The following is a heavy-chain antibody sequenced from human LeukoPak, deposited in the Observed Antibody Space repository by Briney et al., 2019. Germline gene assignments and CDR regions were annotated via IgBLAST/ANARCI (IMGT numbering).Heavy chain of an antibody. CDR3: ARSREVTTVAFDI. V-gene: IGHV1-3*01. CDR1: GYTFTSYA. Sequence: ASVKVPCKASGYTFTSYAMHWVRQAPGQRLEWMGWIYAGNGNTKYSQKFQGRVTITRDTSASTAYMELSSLRSEDTAVYYCARSREVTTVAFDIWGQGTMVTVSS. D-gene: IGHD4-17*01. J-gene: IGHJ3*02. CDR2: IYAGNGNT.